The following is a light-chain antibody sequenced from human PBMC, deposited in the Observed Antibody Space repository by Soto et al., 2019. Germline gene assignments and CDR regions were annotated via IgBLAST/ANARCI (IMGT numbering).Light chain of an antibody. Sequence: DIQMTQSPSSLSASVGDRVTITCRASQSISSYWLAWYQQKPGKAPKLLIYDASTLESGVPSRFSGSGSGTEFTLTISSLLPDDFATYYCQQFRGTFGQGTKVDIK. V-gene: IGKV1-5*01. CDR1: QSISSYW. CDR2: DAS. CDR3: QQFRGT. J-gene: IGKJ1*01.